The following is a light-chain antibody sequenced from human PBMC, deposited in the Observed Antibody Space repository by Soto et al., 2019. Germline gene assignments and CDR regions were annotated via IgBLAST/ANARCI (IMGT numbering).Light chain of an antibody. CDR2: DNN. V-gene: IGLV1-51*01. CDR1: NSNIGSNY. Sequence: QSVLTQPPSVPAAPGQTVTISCSGTNSNIGSNYVSWYQQLPGTAPKLLIYDNNKRPSGIPDRFSGSKSGTSATLGITGLQTGDEAHYYCGTWDYSLSAVVFGGGTQLTVL. J-gene: IGLJ2*01. CDR3: GTWDYSLSAVV.